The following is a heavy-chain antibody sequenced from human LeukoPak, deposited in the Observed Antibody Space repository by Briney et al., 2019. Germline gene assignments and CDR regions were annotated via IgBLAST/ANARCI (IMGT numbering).Heavy chain of an antibody. D-gene: IGHD3-10*01. Sequence: PSETLSLTCAVYGGSFSDYLWNWIRQPPGKGLEWIGEIYHSGSTNYNPSLKSRVTISVDKSKNQFSLKLSSVTAADTAVYYCARDQGYYGSGSLTLFDYWGQGTLVTVSS. CDR3: ARDQGYYGSGSLTLFDY. J-gene: IGHJ4*02. V-gene: IGHV4-34*01. CDR2: IYHSGST. CDR1: GGSFSDYL.